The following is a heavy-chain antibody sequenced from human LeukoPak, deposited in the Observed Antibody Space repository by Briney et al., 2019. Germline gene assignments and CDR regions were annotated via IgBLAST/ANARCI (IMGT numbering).Heavy chain of an antibody. D-gene: IGHD2-15*01. CDR1: GFTFSSYA. V-gene: IGHV3-23*01. CDR2: ISGSGGST. J-gene: IGHJ6*03. Sequence: GGSLRLSCAASGFTFSSYAMSWVRQAPGKGLDWVSAISGSGGSTYYADSVKGRFTISRDNSKNTLYLQMNSLRAEDTAVYYCAKDRGYCSGGSCYSGYYYYYMDVWGKGTTVTVSS. CDR3: AKDRGYCSGGSCYSGYYYYYMDV.